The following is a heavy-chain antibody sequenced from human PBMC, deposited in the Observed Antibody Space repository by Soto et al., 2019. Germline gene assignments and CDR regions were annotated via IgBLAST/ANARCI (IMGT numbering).Heavy chain of an antibody. CDR3: ARGDSSGWYSGMDV. D-gene: IGHD6-19*01. V-gene: IGHV1-18*01. CDR1: GYTFTSYG. Sequence: GAVKVSCKASGYTFTSYGISWVRQAPGQGLEWMGWISAYNGNTNYAQKLQGRVTMTTDTSTSTAYMELRSLRSDDTAVYYCARGDSSGWYSGMDVWGQGTTVTVSS. J-gene: IGHJ6*02. CDR2: ISAYNGNT.